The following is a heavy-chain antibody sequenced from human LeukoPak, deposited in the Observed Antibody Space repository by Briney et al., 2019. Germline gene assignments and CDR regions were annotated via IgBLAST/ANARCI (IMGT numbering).Heavy chain of an antibody. CDR1: GFTFSSYW. D-gene: IGHD1-7*01. CDR2: INTDASII. J-gene: IGHJ4*02. CDR3: ATGNYRDY. V-gene: IGHV3-74*01. Sequence: PGGSLRPSCAASGFTFSSYWMHWVRQAPGKGLVWVSRINTDASIINYADSVKGRFTISRDSAKNTLYLQMSSLRAEDTAVYYCATGNYRDYWGQGTLVTVSS.